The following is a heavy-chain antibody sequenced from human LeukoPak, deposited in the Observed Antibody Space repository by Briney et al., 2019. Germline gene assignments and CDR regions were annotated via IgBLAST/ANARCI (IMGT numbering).Heavy chain of an antibody. V-gene: IGHV4-59*01. J-gene: IGHJ5*02. CDR2: IYYSGST. Sequence: PSETLSLTCTVSGGSISSYYWSWIRQPPGKGLEWIGYIYYSGSTNYNPSLKSRVTISVDTSKNQFSLKLSSVTAADTAVYYCARATLNWNSGYNWFDPWGQGTLVTVSS. CDR3: ARATLNWNSGYNWFDP. CDR1: GGSISSYY. D-gene: IGHD1-7*01.